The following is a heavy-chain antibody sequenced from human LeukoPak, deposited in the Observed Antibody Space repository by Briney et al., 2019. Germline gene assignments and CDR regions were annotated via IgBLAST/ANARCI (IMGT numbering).Heavy chain of an antibody. CDR2: INPSGDGT. CDR1: GHTFTTYY. Sequence: ASVKVSCKASGHTFTTYYVHLVRQAPGQGLEWMGVINPSGDGTNYPQRFQGRVTLTRDTSTSTVYMELSSLRSEDTAVYYCARSTDEYNWFDPWGQGTLVTVSS. J-gene: IGHJ5*02. V-gene: IGHV1-46*01. CDR3: ARSTDEYNWFDP. D-gene: IGHD1-26*01.